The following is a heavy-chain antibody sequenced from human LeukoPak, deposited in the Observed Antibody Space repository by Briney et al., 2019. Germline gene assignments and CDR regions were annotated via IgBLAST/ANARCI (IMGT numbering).Heavy chain of an antibody. CDR1: GGSISSYY. CDR2: IYYSGST. V-gene: IGHV4-59*05. Sequence: PSETLSLTCTVSGGSISSYYWSWIRQPPGKGLEWIGSIYYSGSTYYNPSLKSRVTISVDTSKNQFSLKLSSVTAADTAVYYCARISLLNYYYYMDVWGKGTTVTVSS. D-gene: IGHD2/OR15-2a*01. J-gene: IGHJ6*03. CDR3: ARISLLNYYYYMDV.